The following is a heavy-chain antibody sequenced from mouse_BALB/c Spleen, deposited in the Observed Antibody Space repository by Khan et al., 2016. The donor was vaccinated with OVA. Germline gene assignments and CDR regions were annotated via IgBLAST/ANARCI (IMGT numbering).Heavy chain of an antibody. CDR1: GFNIKDYY. Sequence: EVQLQQSGAELVRPGALVNLSCKASGFNIKDYYIHWVKQRPEQGLEWIGWIDPENGNTIYDPKFQGKASITSDTSSNTAYLQLNRLTSEDTAVYDGARDGYSPWFANWGQGTLVTVSA. V-gene: IGHV14-1*02. CDR2: IDPENGNT. J-gene: IGHJ3*01. CDR3: ARDGYSPWFAN. D-gene: IGHD2-3*01.